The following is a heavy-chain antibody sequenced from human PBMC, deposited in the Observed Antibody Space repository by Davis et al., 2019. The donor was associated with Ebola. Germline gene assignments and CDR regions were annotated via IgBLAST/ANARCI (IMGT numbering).Heavy chain of an antibody. CDR1: GFTFGDYF. V-gene: IGHV3-11*01. J-gene: IGHJ4*02. CDR3: ARNRYGGSDEKFDY. D-gene: IGHD1-26*01. CDR2: ITGTGNTI. Sequence: GGSLRLSCAASGFTFGDYFMTWIRQAPGKGLEWVSYITGTGNTIYYADSVRGRFTVSRDNAKNLLYLQMNSLGVEDTALYYCARNRYGGSDEKFDYWGQGTLVTVSS.